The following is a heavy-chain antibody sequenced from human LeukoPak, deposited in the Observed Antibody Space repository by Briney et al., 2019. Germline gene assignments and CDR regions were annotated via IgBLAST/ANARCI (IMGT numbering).Heavy chain of an antibody. D-gene: IGHD6-19*01. CDR2: IYYSGST. J-gene: IGHJ5*02. CDR1: GGSISSSSYY. V-gene: IGHV4-39*07. Sequence: SETLSLTCTVSGGSISSSSYYWGWIRQPPGKGLEWIGSIYYSGSTYYNPSLKSRVTISVDTSKNQFSLKLSSVTAADTAVYYCARVGYSSGWYPTHHASGNWFDPWGQGTLVTVSS. CDR3: ARVGYSSGWYPTHHASGNWFDP.